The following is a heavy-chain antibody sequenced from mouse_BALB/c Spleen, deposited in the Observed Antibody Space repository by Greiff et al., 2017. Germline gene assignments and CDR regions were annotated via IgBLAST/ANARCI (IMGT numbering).Heavy chain of an antibody. V-gene: IGHV5-9-4*01. CDR3: ARYGGNYPYYYAMDY. J-gene: IGHJ4*01. D-gene: IGHD1-1*02. CDR1: GFTFSSYA. CDR2: ISSGGSYT. Sequence: DVHLVESGGGLVKPGGSLKLSCAASGFTFSSYAMSWVRQSPEKRLEWVAEISSGGSYTYYPDTVTGRFTISRDNAKNTLYLEMSSLRSEDTAMYYCARYGGNYPYYYAMDYWGQGTSVTVSS.